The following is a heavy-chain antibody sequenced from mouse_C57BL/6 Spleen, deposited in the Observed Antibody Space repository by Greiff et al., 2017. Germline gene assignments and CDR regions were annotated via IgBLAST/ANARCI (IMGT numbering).Heavy chain of an antibody. Sequence: VQLQQPGAELVKPGASVKLSCKASGYTFTSYWMHWVKQRPGQGLEWIGMIHPNSGSTNYNEKFKSKATLTVDKASSTAYMQLSSLTSEDSAVYYCAREGTVVPFDYWGQGTTLTVSS. CDR3: AREGTVVPFDY. D-gene: IGHD1-1*01. J-gene: IGHJ2*01. CDR2: IHPNSGST. CDR1: GYTFTSYW. V-gene: IGHV1-64*01.